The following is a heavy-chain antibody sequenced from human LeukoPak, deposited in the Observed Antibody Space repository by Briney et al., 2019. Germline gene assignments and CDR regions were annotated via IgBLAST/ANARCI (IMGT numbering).Heavy chain of an antibody. V-gene: IGHV3-30*18. CDR2: ISYDGSNK. Sequence: GGSLRLSCAASGFTFSSYAMNWVRQAPGKGLEWVAVISYDGSNKYYADSVKGRFTISRDNSKNTLYLQMNSLRAEDTAVYYCAKESPSNHYDSSGLDYWGQGTLVTVSS. J-gene: IGHJ4*02. D-gene: IGHD3-22*01. CDR1: GFTFSSYA. CDR3: AKESPSNHYDSSGLDY.